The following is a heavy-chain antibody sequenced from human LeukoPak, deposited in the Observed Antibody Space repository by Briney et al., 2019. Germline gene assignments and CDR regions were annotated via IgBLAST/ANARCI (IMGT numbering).Heavy chain of an antibody. CDR1: GFTFSSYA. Sequence: PGGSLRLSCAASGFTFSSYAMHWVRQAPGKGLEYVSAISSNGGSTYYANSVKGRFAISRDNSKNTLYLQMGSLRAEDMAVYYCARNLHGVMGAPRGDPAELGYWGQGTLVTVSS. CDR2: ISSNGGST. V-gene: IGHV3-64*01. CDR3: ARNLHGVMGAPRGDPAELGY. J-gene: IGHJ4*01. D-gene: IGHD1-26*01.